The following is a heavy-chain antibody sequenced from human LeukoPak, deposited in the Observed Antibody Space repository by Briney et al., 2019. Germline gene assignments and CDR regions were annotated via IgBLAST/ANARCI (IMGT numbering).Heavy chain of an antibody. V-gene: IGHV1-3*01. Sequence: GASVTVSCKASGYTFTSYAMHWVRQAPGQRLEWMGWINAGNGNTKYSQKFQGRVTITRDTSASTAYMELSSLRSEDTAVYYCARYRIPKDLYYYYGMDVWGQGTTVTVSS. CDR1: GYTFTSYA. D-gene: IGHD1-26*01. CDR2: INAGNGNT. CDR3: ARYRIPKDLYYYYGMDV. J-gene: IGHJ6*02.